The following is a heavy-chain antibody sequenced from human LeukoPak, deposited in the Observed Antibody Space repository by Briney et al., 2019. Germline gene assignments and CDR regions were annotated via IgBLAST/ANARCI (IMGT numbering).Heavy chain of an antibody. V-gene: IGHV4-39*07. CDR3: GRDNWNYVPDWFDP. J-gene: IGHJ5*02. Sequence: SETLSLTCAVSGGSISSSSYYWGWIRQPPGKGLEWIGSIYYSGSTYYNPSLKSRVTISVDTSKNQFSLKLSSVTAADTAVYYCGRDNWNYVPDWFDPWGQGTLVTVSS. CDR2: IYYSGST. CDR1: GGSISSSSYY. D-gene: IGHD1-7*01.